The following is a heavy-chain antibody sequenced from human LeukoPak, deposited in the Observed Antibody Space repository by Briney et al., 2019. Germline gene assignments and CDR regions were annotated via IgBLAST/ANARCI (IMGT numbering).Heavy chain of an antibody. CDR3: ARDPEPLYDFWSGYLDY. Sequence: GRFTVSRDNAKNSLYLQLNSLRAEDTAVFYCARDPEPLYDFWSGYLDYWGQGTLVTVSS. J-gene: IGHJ4*02. D-gene: IGHD3-3*01. V-gene: IGHV3-11*06.